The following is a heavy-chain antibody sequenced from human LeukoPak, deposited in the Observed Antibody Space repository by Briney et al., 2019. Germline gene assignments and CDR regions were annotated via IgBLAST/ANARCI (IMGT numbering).Heavy chain of an antibody. CDR3: ARGLGPYSGSYYFDY. D-gene: IGHD1-26*01. CDR2: IYTSGST. V-gene: IGHV4-4*07. Sequence: SETLSLTCTVSGGSISSYYWSWIRQPAGKGLEWIGRIYTSGSTNYSPSLKSRVTMSVDTSKNQFSLKLSSVTAADTAVYYCARGLGPYSGSYYFDYWGQGALVTVSS. J-gene: IGHJ4*02. CDR1: GGSISSYY.